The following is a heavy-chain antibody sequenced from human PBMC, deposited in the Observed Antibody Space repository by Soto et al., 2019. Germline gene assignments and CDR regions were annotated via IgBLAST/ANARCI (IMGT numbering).Heavy chain of an antibody. CDR3: AREVVLAAADYYYYGMDV. Sequence: GGSLRLSCAASGFTFSSYWMHWVRQAPGKGLVWVSRINSDGRSTSYADSVKGRFTISKDNARNTLYLQMNSLRAEDTVVYYCAREVVLAAADYYYYGMDVWGQGTTVTVSS. D-gene: IGHD2-15*01. V-gene: IGHV3-74*01. CDR2: INSDGRST. J-gene: IGHJ6*02. CDR1: GFTFSSYW.